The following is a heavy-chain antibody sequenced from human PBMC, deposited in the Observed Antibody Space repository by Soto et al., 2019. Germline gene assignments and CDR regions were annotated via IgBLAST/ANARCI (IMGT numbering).Heavy chain of an antibody. J-gene: IGHJ6*02. D-gene: IGHD6-13*01. Sequence: GGSLRLSCAASGFTFSSYGMHWVRQAPGKGLEWVAVISYDGSNKYYADSVKGRFTISRDNSKNTLYLQMNSLRAEDTAVYYCAKAPDVPQQLYYYYGMDVWGQGTTVTVSS. CDR3: AKAPDVPQQLYYYYGMDV. CDR1: GFTFSSYG. V-gene: IGHV3-30*18. CDR2: ISYDGSNK.